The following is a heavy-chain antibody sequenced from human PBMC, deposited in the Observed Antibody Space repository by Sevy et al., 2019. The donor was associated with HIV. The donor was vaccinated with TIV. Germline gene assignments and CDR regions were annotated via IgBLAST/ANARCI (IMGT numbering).Heavy chain of an antibody. D-gene: IGHD3-3*01. V-gene: IGHV3-30*04. J-gene: IGHJ3*02. CDR2: IAYDGSNK. CDR1: GFGFSSYA. CDR3: ARPRFLEWLSSAAFDI. Sequence: GGSLRLSCTASGFGFSSYAMHWVRQAPGKGLEWVAFIAYDGSNKNYADSVKGRFTLSRDNSKNTLYLQMNSLGAEDTAVYYCARPRFLEWLSSAAFDIWGQGTMVTVSS.